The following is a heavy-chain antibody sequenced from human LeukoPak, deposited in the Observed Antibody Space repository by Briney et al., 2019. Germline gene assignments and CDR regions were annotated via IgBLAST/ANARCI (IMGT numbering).Heavy chain of an antibody. J-gene: IGHJ4*02. Sequence: ASVKVSCKSSGYTFTTYGITWVRQAPGQGLEWMGWISNYNGNTNYAQKLQRRVTMTTDTSTSTAYMELRSLRSDDTAMYYCARDRMDTGTYFDYWGQGTLVTVSS. CDR1: GYTFTTYG. V-gene: IGHV1-18*01. CDR2: ISNYNGNT. CDR3: ARDRMDTGTYFDY. D-gene: IGHD5-18*01.